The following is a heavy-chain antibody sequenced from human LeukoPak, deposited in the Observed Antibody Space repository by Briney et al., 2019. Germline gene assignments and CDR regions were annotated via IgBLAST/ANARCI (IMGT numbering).Heavy chain of an antibody. V-gene: IGHV1-46*01. D-gene: IGHD5-12*01. CDR1: GYTFTSYY. J-gene: IGHJ4*02. Sequence: ASVKVSCKASGYTFTSYYMHWVRQAPGQGLEWMGIINPTGSSTSYAQNFQGRVTMTRDTSTSTVYMELSSLRSDDTAVYYCARDPSNSGYDYLYYFDYWGQGTLVTVSS. CDR3: ARDPSNSGYDYLYYFDY. CDR2: INPTGSST.